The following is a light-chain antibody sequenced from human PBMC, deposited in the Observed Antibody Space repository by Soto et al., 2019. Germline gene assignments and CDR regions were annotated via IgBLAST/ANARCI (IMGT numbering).Light chain of an antibody. CDR1: QSVSSSY. CDR2: GAS. CDR3: HQYDSSPVT. V-gene: IGKV3-20*01. J-gene: IGKJ1*01. Sequence: EIVLTQSPGTLSLSPGERATLSCRASQSVSSSYLAWYQQKPGQAPRLLIYGASSRATGIPDRFRGSGSGTDFPLTISRLEPEDFAVYYCHQYDSSPVTFGQGTKVEIK.